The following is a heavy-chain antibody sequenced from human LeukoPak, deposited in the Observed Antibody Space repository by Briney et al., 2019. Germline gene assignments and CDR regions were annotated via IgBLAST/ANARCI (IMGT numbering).Heavy chain of an antibody. CDR2: INPSGGST. CDR3: ARSMITFGGVNY. J-gene: IGHJ4*02. CDR1: RYTFTSYY. D-gene: IGHD3-16*01. Sequence: GASVKVSCKASRYTFTSYYMHWVRQAPGQGLEWMGIINPSGGSTSYAQKFQGRVTMTRDTSTSTVYMELSSLRSEDTAVYYCARSMITFGGVNYWGQGTLVTVSS. V-gene: IGHV1-46*01.